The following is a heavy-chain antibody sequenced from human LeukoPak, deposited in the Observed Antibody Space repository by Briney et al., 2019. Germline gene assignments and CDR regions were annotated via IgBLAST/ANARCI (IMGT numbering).Heavy chain of an antibody. J-gene: IGHJ4*02. Sequence: SVKVSCKASGYTFTGYYMHWVRQAPGQGLEWMGGIIPIFATANYAQKFQGRVTITADESTSTAYMELSSLRSEDTAVYYCARGPITTRSHFDYWGQGTLVTVSS. V-gene: IGHV1-69*13. CDR1: GYTFTGYY. CDR2: IIPIFATA. D-gene: IGHD3-22*01. CDR3: ARGPITTRSHFDY.